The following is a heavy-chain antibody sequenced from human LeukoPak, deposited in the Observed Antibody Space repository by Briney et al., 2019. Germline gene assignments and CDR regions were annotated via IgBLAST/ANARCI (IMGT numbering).Heavy chain of an antibody. J-gene: IGHJ4*02. D-gene: IGHD3-22*01. CDR3: ARDRHYYDSSGYAGFDY. CDR1: GGSISSYY. Sequence: PSETLSLTCTVSGGSISSYYWSWIRQPPGKGLEWIGYIYYSGSTNYNPSLKSRVTISVGTSKNQFSLKLSSVTAADTAVYYCARDRHYYDSSGYAGFDYWGQGTLVTVSS. V-gene: IGHV4-59*01. CDR2: IYYSGST.